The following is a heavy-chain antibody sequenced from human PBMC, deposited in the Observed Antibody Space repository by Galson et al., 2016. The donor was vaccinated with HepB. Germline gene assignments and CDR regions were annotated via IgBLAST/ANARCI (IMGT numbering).Heavy chain of an antibody. CDR2: IYHSASP. D-gene: IGHD2-2*01. Sequence: SETLSLTCAVYGGSFSGYYWSWIRQSQGKGLEWIGEIYHSASPNYNPSLKSRTSNPSLNSRVTLSVDTSMNQFSLKLTSVIAADTAVYYCARVRRNIEILPPAMAPKWFYGMDVWGQGTTVTVSS. CDR3: ARVRRNIEILPPAMAPKWFYGMDV. V-gene: IGHV4-34*01. J-gene: IGHJ6*02. CDR1: GGSFSGYY.